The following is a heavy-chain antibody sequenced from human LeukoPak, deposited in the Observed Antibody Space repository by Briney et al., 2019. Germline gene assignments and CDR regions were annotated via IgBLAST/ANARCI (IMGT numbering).Heavy chain of an antibody. CDR1: EFTFSTYW. CDR2: ISRDGSNT. Sequence: GGSLRLSCAASEFTFSTYWMHWDRQAPGKGLVWVSRISRDGSNTFYADSVKGRFTISRDNAKNTLYLQMNSLRGDDTAVYYCAREWDLPGAYYMDVWGKGTTVTVSS. CDR3: AREWDLPGAYYMDV. V-gene: IGHV3-74*01. J-gene: IGHJ6*03. D-gene: IGHD1-26*01.